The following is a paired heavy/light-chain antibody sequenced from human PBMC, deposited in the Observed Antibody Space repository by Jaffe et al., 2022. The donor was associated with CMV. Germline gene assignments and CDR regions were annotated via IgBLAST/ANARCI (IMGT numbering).Heavy chain of an antibody. Sequence: QVQLVQSGAEVKKPGASVKVSCKASGYTFTSYGISWVRQAPGQGLEWMGWISAYNGNTNYAQKLQGRVTMTTDTSTSTAYMELRSLRSDDTAVYYCARVVGYSSSWGWFDPWGQGTLVTVSS. CDR1: GYTFTSYG. J-gene: IGHJ5*02. V-gene: IGHV1-18*04. CDR3: ARVVGYSSSWGWFDP. CDR2: ISAYNGNT. D-gene: IGHD6-13*01.
Light chain of an antibody. V-gene: IGLV2-18*02. J-gene: IGLJ2*01. CDR1: SSDVGSYNR. CDR2: EVS. Sequence: QSALTQPPSVSGSPGQSVTISCTGTSSDVGSYNRVSWYQQPPGTAPKLMIYEVSNRPSGVPDRFSGSKSGNTASLTISGLQAEDEADYYCSSYTSSSTFFGGGTKLTVL. CDR3: SSYTSSSTF.